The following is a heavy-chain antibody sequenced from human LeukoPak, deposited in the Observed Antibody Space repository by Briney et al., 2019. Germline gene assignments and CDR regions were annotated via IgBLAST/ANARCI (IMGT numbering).Heavy chain of an antibody. CDR2: ISYDGSNK. Sequence: SCAASGFTFSSYAMHWVRQAPGKGLEWVAVISYDGSNKYYADSVKGRFTISRDNSKNTLYLQMNSLRAEDTAVYYCARDPVAATPFDYWGQGTLVTVSS. J-gene: IGHJ4*02. CDR1: GFTFSSYA. CDR3: ARDPVAATPFDY. V-gene: IGHV3-30*04. D-gene: IGHD2-15*01.